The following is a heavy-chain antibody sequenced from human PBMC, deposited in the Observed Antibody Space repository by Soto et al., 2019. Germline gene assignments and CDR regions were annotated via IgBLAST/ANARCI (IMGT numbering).Heavy chain of an antibody. V-gene: IGHV3-30*18. CDR2: ISYDGSDE. Sequence: QVQLVESGGGVVQPGRSLRLSCAASGFTFRSFGMHWVRQAPGKGLEWVALISYDGSDEYYADSVKGRFTVSRDNSKNTLYLQMNSLQVEDTAIYYCAKNLEYTPSEGMDVWGQGTTVTVSS. J-gene: IGHJ6*02. D-gene: IGHD2-2*02. CDR1: GFTFRSFG. CDR3: AKNLEYTPSEGMDV.